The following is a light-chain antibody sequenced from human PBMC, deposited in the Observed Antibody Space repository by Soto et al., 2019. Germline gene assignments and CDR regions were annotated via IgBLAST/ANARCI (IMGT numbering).Light chain of an antibody. CDR2: AAS. V-gene: IGKV1-9*01. J-gene: IGKJ3*01. CDR1: QGISSY. Sequence: DIQLTQSPSFLSASVGDRVTITCRASQGISSYLAWYQQKPGKAPKLLIYAASTLQSGVPSRFSGSGSVTEFTLTISSLQPEEFATYYCQQLNSYPLFTFGPGTKVDIK. CDR3: QQLNSYPLFT.